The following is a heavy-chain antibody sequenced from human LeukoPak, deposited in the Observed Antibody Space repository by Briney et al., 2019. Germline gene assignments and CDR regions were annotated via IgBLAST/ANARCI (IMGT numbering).Heavy chain of an antibody. D-gene: IGHD3-16*01. J-gene: IGHJ6*03. V-gene: IGHV4-59*08. Sequence: SETLSLTCTVSGGSIGTYYWSWVRQSPGKGLEWIGYIYVTGNRYNPYLQSRVTISVDTSRNQFFLMMSSVTAADTAVYYCARHGGRGIEGIDVCGKGTKLTVSS. CDR2: IYVTGN. CDR3: ARHGGRGIEGIDV. CDR1: GGSIGTYY.